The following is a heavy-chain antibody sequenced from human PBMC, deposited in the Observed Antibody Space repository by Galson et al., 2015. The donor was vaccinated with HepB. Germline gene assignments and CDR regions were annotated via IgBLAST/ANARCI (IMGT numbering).Heavy chain of an antibody. J-gene: IGHJ4*02. CDR2: IRSKANSYAT. D-gene: IGHD5-12*01. CDR3: HIVATIIGSGGDY. CDR1: GFTYSGSA. V-gene: IGHV3-73*01. Sequence: SLRLSCAASGFTYSGSAMHGVRQASGKGLEWVGRIRSKANSYATAYAASVKGRFTISRDDSKNTAYLQMNSLKTEDTAVYYCHIVATIIGSGGDYWGQGTLVTVSS.